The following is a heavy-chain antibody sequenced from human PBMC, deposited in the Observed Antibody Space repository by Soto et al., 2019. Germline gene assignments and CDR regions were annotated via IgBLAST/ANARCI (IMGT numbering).Heavy chain of an antibody. D-gene: IGHD4-17*01. CDR1: GFTFSSYA. Sequence: GGSLRLSCAASGFTFSSYAMTWVRQAPGKGLEWVSAIGSGGSTYYADSVKGRFTISRDNSRNTLYLQMNSLRADDTAVYYCAKDLGSPTVVTPELEFDYWGQGTLVTVSS. V-gene: IGHV3-23*01. CDR3: AKDLGSPTVVTPELEFDY. CDR2: IGSGGST. J-gene: IGHJ4*02.